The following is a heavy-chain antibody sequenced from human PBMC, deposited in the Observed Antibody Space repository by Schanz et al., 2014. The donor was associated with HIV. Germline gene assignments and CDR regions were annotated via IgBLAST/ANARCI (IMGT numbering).Heavy chain of an antibody. CDR3: ARRRADQKTFDY. Sequence: EVQLLESGGGLVQPGGSLRLSCAASGFTFSSYAMSWVRQAPGKGLEWVSAISGSSITYSADSVKGRFTISRDNAKNSLYLQMNSLRVEDTALFYCARRRADQKTFDYWGQGALVTVSS. D-gene: IGHD2-2*01. CDR1: GFTFSSYA. J-gene: IGHJ4*02. V-gene: IGHV3-23*01. CDR2: ISGSSIT.